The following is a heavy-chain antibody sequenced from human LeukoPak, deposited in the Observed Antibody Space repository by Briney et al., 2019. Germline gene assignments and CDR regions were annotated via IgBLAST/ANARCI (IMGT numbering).Heavy chain of an antibody. J-gene: IGHJ6*03. V-gene: IGHV3-30*04. CDR3: ARGSRCSGGSCYAYYYYYMDV. Sequence: GRSLKLSCAASGFTLRNYAMHWVRQAPGKGLEGVAVISYDGNNKYYADSVKGRFTISRDNSKNTLFLQMNSLKAEDTAVYYCARGSRCSGGSCYAYYYYYMDVWGKGTTVTVSS. CDR2: ISYDGNNK. D-gene: IGHD2-15*01. CDR1: GFTLRNYA.